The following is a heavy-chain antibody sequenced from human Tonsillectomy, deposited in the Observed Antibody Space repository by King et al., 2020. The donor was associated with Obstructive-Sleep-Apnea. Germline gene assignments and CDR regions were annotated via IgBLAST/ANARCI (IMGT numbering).Heavy chain of an antibody. CDR3: ARELGTYYYESSGDY. V-gene: IGHV3-30*04. CDR1: GFTFSSYA. Sequence: VQLVESGGGVVHPGRSLRLSCAASGFTFSSYAMHWVRQAPGKGLEWVAVISYDGSNKYYADSVKGRCTISRDNSKNTLYLQMNSLRAEDTAVYYCARELGTYYYESSGDYWGQGTLVTVSS. D-gene: IGHD3-22*01. CDR2: ISYDGSNK. J-gene: IGHJ4*02.